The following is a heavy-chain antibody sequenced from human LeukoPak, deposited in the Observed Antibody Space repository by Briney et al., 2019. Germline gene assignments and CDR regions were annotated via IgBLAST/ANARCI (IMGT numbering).Heavy chain of an antibody. CDR2: MKQDASEY. Sequence: GSLRLSCAVSGFIFSDFSMSWVRQAPGKGLEWVANMKQDASEYYYADSVRGRFTISRDHAKNSLYLQMNSLRAEDTAVYYCARDRRDGYNLLDYWGQGTLVTVSS. J-gene: IGHJ4*02. CDR3: ARDRRDGYNLLDY. V-gene: IGHV3-7*01. CDR1: GFIFSDFS. D-gene: IGHD5-24*01.